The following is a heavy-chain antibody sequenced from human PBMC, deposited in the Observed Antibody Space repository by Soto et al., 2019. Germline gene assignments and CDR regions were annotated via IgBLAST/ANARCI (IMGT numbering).Heavy chain of an antibody. CDR1: GGSISSGGYS. D-gene: IGHD4-17*01. CDR2: IYNSGYT. CDR3: PRAHYGDYGYGMDV. V-gene: IGHV4-30-2*01. J-gene: IGHJ6*02. Sequence: QLQLQESGSGLVKPSQTLSLTCAVSGGSISSGGYSWSWIRQPPGKGLEWIGYIYNSGYTYCNPSPRSRVTISVDRSKHQFSLKLSSVTAADTAVYYGPRAHYGDYGYGMDVWGQGTTVTVSS.